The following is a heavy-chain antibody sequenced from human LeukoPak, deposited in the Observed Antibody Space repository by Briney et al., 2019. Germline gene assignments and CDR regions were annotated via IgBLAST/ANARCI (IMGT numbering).Heavy chain of an antibody. CDR1: GYIFNKYG. Sequence: ASVKVSCKVSGYIFNKYGISWVRQAPGQGLEWMGWISAYNGNTKYAQKLQGRFTMSTDTSTSTAYMELRSLTSDDTAVYYCARDLDGSGSYYTDYWGQGTLVTVSS. CDR2: ISAYNGNT. V-gene: IGHV1-18*01. D-gene: IGHD3-10*01. CDR3: ARDLDGSGSYYTDY. J-gene: IGHJ4*02.